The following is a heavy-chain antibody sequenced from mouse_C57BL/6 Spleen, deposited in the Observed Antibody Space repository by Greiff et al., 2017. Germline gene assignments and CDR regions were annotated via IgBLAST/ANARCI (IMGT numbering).Heavy chain of an antibody. J-gene: IGHJ4*01. CDR2: INPNYGTT. Sequence: QQSGPELVKPGASVKISCKASGYSFTDYNMNWVKQSNGKSLEWIGVINPNYGTTSYNQKFKGKATLTVDQSSSTAYMQLNSLTSEDSAVYYCARWYYYGSSGAMDYWGQGTSVTVSS. D-gene: IGHD1-1*01. CDR1: GYSFTDYN. CDR3: ARWYYYGSSGAMDY. V-gene: IGHV1-39*01.